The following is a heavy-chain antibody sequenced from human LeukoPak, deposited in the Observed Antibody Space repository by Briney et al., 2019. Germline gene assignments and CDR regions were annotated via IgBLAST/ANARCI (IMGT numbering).Heavy chain of an antibody. CDR2: IRYDGSNK. Sequence: GGSLRLSCAASGFTFSSYGMHWVRQAPGKGLEWVAFIRYDGSNKYYADSVKGRFTISRDNSKNTLYLQMNSLRPEDTAVYHCARAMQMAEAGMGFDYWGQGTLVTVSS. V-gene: IGHV3-30*02. CDR3: ARAMQMAEAGMGFDY. J-gene: IGHJ4*02. CDR1: GFTFSSYG. D-gene: IGHD6-19*01.